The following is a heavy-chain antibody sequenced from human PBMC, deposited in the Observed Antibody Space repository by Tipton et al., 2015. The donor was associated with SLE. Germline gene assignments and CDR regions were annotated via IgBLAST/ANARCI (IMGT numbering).Heavy chain of an antibody. CDR2: ISSSGSTI. CDR1: GFTFSSYE. Sequence: GSLRLSCAASGFTFSSYEMNWVRQAPGKGLEWVSYISSSGSTIYYADSVKGRFTISRDNAKNSLYLQMNSLRAEDTAVYYCARDSILWVGELTYWGQGTLVTVSS. CDR3: ARDSILWVGELTY. V-gene: IGHV3-48*03. J-gene: IGHJ4*02. D-gene: IGHD1-26*01.